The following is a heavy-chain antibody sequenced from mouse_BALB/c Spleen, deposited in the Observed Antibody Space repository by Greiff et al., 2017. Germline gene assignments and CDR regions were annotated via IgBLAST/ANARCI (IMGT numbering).Heavy chain of an antibody. CDR3: AASSPNWDGWYFDV. V-gene: IGHV1S29*02. CDR2: IYPYNGGT. D-gene: IGHD4-1*01. J-gene: IGHJ1*01. Sequence: VQLQQSGPELVKPGASVKISCKASGYTFTDYNMHWVKQSHGKSLEWIGYIYPYNGGTGYNQKFKSKATLTVDNSSSTAYMELRSLTSEDSAVYYCAASSPNWDGWYFDVWGAGTTVTVSS. CDR1: GYTFTDYN.